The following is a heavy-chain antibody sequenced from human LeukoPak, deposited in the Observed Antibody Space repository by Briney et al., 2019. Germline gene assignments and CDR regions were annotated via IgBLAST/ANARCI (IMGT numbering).Heavy chain of an antibody. CDR3: AREGSYYDSSGYYHDAFDI. CDR2: IYYSGST. V-gene: IGHV4-38-2*02. Sequence: SETLSLTCTVSGYSISSGYYWGWIRQPPGKGLEWIGSIYYSGSTYYNPSLKSRVTISVDTSKNQFSLKLSSVTAADTAVYYCAREGSYYDSSGYYHDAFDIWGQGTMVTVSS. CDR1: GYSISSGYY. J-gene: IGHJ3*02. D-gene: IGHD3-22*01.